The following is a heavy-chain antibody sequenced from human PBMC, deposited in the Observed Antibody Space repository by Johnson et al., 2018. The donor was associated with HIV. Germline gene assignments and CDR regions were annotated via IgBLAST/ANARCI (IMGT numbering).Heavy chain of an antibody. CDR2: IYSGGST. CDR3: AREMYNWNDRSDAFDI. J-gene: IGHJ3*02. CDR1: GFSFSDFY. D-gene: IGHD1-20*01. V-gene: IGHV3-66*02. Sequence: MLLVESGGGLVKPGGSLRLSCAASGFSFSDFYMRWIRQAPRQGLEWVSVIYSGGSTYYADSVKGRFTISRDNSKNTLYLQMNSLRAEDTAVYYCAREMYNWNDRSDAFDIWGQGTMVSVSS.